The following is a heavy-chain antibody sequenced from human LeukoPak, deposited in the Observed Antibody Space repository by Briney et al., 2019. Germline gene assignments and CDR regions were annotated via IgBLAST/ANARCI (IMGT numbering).Heavy chain of an antibody. CDR2: INAGNGNT. D-gene: IGHD5-12*01. Sequence: GASVKVSCKASGYTFTNYLMHWVRQAPGQRLEWMGWINAGNGNTKYSQNFQDRVTITRGTSANTAYMELSSLRSEDTAVYYCARGTAYGGYVNYWGQGTLVTVSS. CDR1: GYTFTNYL. J-gene: IGHJ4*02. V-gene: IGHV1-3*01. CDR3: ARGTAYGGYVNY.